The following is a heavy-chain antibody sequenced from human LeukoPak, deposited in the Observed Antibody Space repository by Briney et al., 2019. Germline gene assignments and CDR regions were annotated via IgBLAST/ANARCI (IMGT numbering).Heavy chain of an antibody. Sequence: GGSLRLSCAASGFTFSSYAMHWVRQAPGKGLEYVSAISSNGGSTYYANSVKGRFTISRDNSKNTLYLQTGSLRAEDMAVYYCARGYCSGGSCCAFDYWGQGTLVTVSS. V-gene: IGHV3-64*01. D-gene: IGHD2-15*01. CDR2: ISSNGGST. J-gene: IGHJ4*02. CDR1: GFTFSSYA. CDR3: ARGYCSGGSCCAFDY.